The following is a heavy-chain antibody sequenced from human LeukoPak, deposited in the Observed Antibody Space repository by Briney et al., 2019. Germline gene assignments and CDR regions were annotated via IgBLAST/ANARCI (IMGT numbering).Heavy chain of an antibody. CDR2: IDPSDSQT. V-gene: IGHV5-10-1*01. D-gene: IGHD5-12*01. Sequence: GESLKISCKGFGNSFTKYWINWVRQMPGKGLEWMGRIDPSDSQTNYSPSFQGHVTISADKPITTAYLQWSSLKASDTGIYYCARAYSGYDSFDYWGQGTLVTVSS. CDR3: ARAYSGYDSFDY. J-gene: IGHJ4*02. CDR1: GNSFTKYW.